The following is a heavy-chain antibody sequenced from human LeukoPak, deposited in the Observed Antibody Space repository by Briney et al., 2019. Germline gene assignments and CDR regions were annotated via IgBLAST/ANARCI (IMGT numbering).Heavy chain of an antibody. V-gene: IGHV3-33*01. CDR1: GFTFSSYG. J-gene: IGHJ4*02. CDR2: IWYDGSNK. CDR3: ARESKGAGLTTDY. D-gene: IGHD1-14*01. Sequence: GGSLRLSCAASGFTFSSYGMHGVRQAPGKGLEWVAVIWYDGSNKYYADSVKGRFTISRDNSRNTLYLQMNSLRAEDTAVYYCARESKGAGLTTDYWGQGTLVTVSS.